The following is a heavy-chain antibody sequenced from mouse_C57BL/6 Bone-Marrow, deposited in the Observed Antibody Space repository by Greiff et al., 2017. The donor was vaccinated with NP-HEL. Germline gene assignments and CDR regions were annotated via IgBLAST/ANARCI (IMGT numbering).Heavy chain of an antibody. V-gene: IGHV10-1*01. Sequence: EVQLVESGGGLVQPKGSLKLSCAASGFSFNTYAMNWVRQAPGKGLEWVARIRSKSNNYATYYADSVKDRFTISRDDSESMLYLQMNNLKTEDTAMYYCVRAPHDYDVAWFAYWGQGTLVTVSA. CDR3: VRAPHDYDVAWFAY. CDR2: IRSKSNNYAT. CDR1: GFSFNTYA. J-gene: IGHJ3*01. D-gene: IGHD2-4*01.